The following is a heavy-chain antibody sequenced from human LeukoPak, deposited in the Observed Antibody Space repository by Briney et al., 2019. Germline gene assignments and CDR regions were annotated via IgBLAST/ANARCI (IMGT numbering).Heavy chain of an antibody. CDR1: GFTFDDFG. CDR2: INWSGDSI. J-gene: IGHJ4*02. Sequence: PGGSLRLSCAASGFTFDDFGMSWVRQVPGKGLEWVAGINWSGDSIHYADSVKGRFTISRDNAKKSVFLQMNSLRAEDTAVYYCARVRYSSGWYFDYWGQGTLVTVSS. CDR3: ARVRYSSGWYFDY. D-gene: IGHD6-19*01. V-gene: IGHV3-20*04.